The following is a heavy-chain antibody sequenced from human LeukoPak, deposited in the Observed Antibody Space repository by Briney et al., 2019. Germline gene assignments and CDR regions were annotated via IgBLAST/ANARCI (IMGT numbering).Heavy chain of an antibody. D-gene: IGHD1-7*01. CDR2: IYHSGGT. J-gene: IGHJ6*03. CDR1: GYSISSGYY. CDR3: ARAVDGWNYVHFYYYYYMDV. V-gene: IGHV4-38-2*02. Sequence: SETLSLTCIVSGYSISSGYYWGWIRQPPGKGLEWIGSIYHSGGTYYNPSLKSRVTISVDTSKNQFSLKLSSVTAADTAVYYCARAVDGWNYVHFYYYYYMDVWGKGTTVTVSS.